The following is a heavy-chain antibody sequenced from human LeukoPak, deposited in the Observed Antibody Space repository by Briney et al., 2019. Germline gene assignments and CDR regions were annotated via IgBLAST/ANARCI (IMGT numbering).Heavy chain of an antibody. Sequence: SQTLSLTCTVSGGSISSGGYYWSWIRQHPGKGLEWIGYIYYSGSTYYNPSLKSRVTISVDTSKNQFSLKLSPVTAADTAVYYCARWVIRYSYGYGFDPWGQGTLVTVSS. CDR1: GGSISSGGYY. D-gene: IGHD5-18*01. V-gene: IGHV4-31*03. J-gene: IGHJ5*02. CDR3: ARWVIRYSYGYGFDP. CDR2: IYYSGST.